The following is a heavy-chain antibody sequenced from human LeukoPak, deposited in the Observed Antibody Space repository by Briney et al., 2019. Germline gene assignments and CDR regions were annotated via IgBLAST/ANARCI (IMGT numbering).Heavy chain of an antibody. CDR3: AVAVAGTFEFDY. J-gene: IGHJ4*02. D-gene: IGHD6-19*01. CDR2: INPNSGGT. Sequence: ASVKVSCKASGYTFTGYYMHWVRQAPGQGLEWMGRINPNSGGTNYAQKFQGWVTMTRDTSISTAYMELSRLRSDDTAVYYCAVAVAGTFEFDYWGQGTLVTVSS. V-gene: IGHV1-2*04. CDR1: GYTFTGYY.